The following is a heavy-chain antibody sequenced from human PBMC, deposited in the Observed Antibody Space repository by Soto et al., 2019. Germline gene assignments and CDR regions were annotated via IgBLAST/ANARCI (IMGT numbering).Heavy chain of an antibody. V-gene: IGHV3-74*01. D-gene: IGHD2-21*02. CDR3: ARGDRGAFDL. CDR2: IHSDGSST. CDR1: XXTXSXYW. Sequence: EVRLVESEGGLVQPGGSLSLSCAAXXXTXSXYWMHWVRXAPGQGLLWVSRIHSDGSSTTYADSVKGRFTISRDNAKNTVSLQMNSLRVEDTGVYFCARGDRGAFDLWGQGTMVTVSS. J-gene: IGHJ3*01.